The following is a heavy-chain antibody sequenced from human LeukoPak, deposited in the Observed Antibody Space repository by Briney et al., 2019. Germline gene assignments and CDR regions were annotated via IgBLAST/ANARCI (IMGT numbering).Heavy chain of an antibody. CDR3: AREAVTRNYFDY. V-gene: IGHV3-53*01. J-gene: IGHJ4*02. CDR2: FHSGGSK. Sequence: GGSLRLSCAASGFTVSSNYMNWVRQAPGGGLEWVSFFHSGGSKYYAESVKGRFTISRDNSKNTRFLQMNSWRAEDTALYYCAREAVTRNYFDYWGQGTLVTVSS. D-gene: IGHD4-17*01. CDR1: GFTVSSNY.